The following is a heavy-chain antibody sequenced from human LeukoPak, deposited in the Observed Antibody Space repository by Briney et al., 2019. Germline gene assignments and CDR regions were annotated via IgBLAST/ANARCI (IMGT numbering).Heavy chain of an antibody. D-gene: IGHD2-2*01. J-gene: IGHJ5*02. CDR2: INPNSGGT. V-gene: IGHV1-2*02. CDR3: ARRPHCSSTSCYDLLGWFDP. CDR1: GYTFTSYY. Sequence: ASVNLSCKASGYTFTSYYMHWVRKAPGQELDWIGWINPNSGGTNYAQKFQGRVTMTRDTSISTAYMELSRLRSDDTAVYYCARRPHCSSTSCYDLLGWFDPWGQGTLVTVSS.